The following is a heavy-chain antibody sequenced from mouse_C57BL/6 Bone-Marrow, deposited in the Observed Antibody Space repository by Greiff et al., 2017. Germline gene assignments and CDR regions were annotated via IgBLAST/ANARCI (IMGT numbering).Heavy chain of an antibody. J-gene: IGHJ3*01. V-gene: IGHV14-4*01. Sequence: EVKLMESGAELVRPGASVKLSCTASGFNIKDDYMHWVKQRPEQGLEWIGWIDPENGDTEYASKFQGKATITAATSSNTAYLQLSSLTSEDTAVYYCTTFPWGGQGTLVTVSA. CDR1: GFNIKDDY. CDR3: TTFPW. CDR2: IDPENGDT.